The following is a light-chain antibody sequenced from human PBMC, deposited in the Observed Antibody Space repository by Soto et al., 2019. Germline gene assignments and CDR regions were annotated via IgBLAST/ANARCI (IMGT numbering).Light chain of an antibody. Sequence: QSVLTQPPSVSGAPGQRVTISCTGSSSNIGAGYDVHWYQQLPGTAPKLLIYGNSNRPSGVPDRFSGSKSGTSASLAITGLQAEDESDYYCQSYDSSLSVYVFGTATRLTV. CDR2: GNS. CDR3: QSYDSSLSVYV. CDR1: SSNIGAGYD. V-gene: IGLV1-40*01. J-gene: IGLJ1*01.